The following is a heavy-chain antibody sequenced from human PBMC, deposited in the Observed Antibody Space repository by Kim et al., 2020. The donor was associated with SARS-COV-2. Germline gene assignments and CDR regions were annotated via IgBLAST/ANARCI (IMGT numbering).Heavy chain of an antibody. CDR2: ISSSSSTI. J-gene: IGHJ6*02. V-gene: IGHV3-48*02. Sequence: GGSLRLSCAASGFTFSSYSMNWVRQAPGKGLEWVSYISSSSSTIYYADSVKGRFTISRDNAKNSLYLQMNSLRDEDTAVYYCATTGPLTPGYCSSTSCYTGGYYGMDVWGQGTTVTVSS. D-gene: IGHD2-2*02. CDR3: ATTGPLTPGYCSSTSCYTGGYYGMDV. CDR1: GFTFSSYS.